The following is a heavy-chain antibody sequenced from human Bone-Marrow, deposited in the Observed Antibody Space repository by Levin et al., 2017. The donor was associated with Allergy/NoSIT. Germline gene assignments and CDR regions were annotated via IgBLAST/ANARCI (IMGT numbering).Heavy chain of an antibody. J-gene: IGHJ4*02. Sequence: SETLSLTCSVSGDSVTSSTSFWAWIRQPPGKGLEWIATFYYSGDTYYSPSLRSRVSISADASKNQFSLDLSSVTVPDTAVYYCARLRVGSGSFDYWGPGTHVTVSS. CDR2: FYYSGDT. CDR1: GDSVTSSTSF. V-gene: IGHV4-39*01. CDR3: ARLRVGSGSFDY. D-gene: IGHD6-19*01.